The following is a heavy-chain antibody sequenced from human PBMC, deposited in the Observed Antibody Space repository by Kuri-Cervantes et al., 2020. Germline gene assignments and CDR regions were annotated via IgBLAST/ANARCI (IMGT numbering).Heavy chain of an antibody. V-gene: IGHV3-53*01. D-gene: IGHD3-3*01. CDR3: AKSAIRRNDY. J-gene: IGHJ4*02. CDR2: FYTGGST. Sequence: GESLKISCAASGFTISRNYMSWVRQAPGKGLEWVSVFYTGGSTFYADSVKGRFTISRDNSKNTLYLQMNSLRAEDTAVYYCAKSAIRRNDYWGQGTLVTVSS. CDR1: GFTISRNY.